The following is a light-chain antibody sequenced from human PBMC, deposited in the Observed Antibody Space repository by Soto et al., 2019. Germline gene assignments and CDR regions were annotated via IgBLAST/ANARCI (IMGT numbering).Light chain of an antibody. CDR1: QSIGKH. CDR2: GAS. V-gene: IGKV1-39*01. Sequence: DIQMTQSPSVLSASVGDRVTITCRASQSIGKHLNWYQQKPGKAPKFLIYGASTLQSGVPSRFTGSGSGTDFTLTVNSLKAEDFATYYCQQGYSSPATFGQGTRLEI. J-gene: IGKJ5*01. CDR3: QQGYSSPAT.